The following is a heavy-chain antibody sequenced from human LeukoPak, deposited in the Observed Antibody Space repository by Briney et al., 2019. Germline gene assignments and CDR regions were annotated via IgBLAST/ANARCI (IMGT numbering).Heavy chain of an antibody. J-gene: IGHJ4*02. CDR1: GFTFSRYA. CDR2: ISGSGGST. CDR3: AKDALWGYYDSSGSIYFDC. D-gene: IGHD3-22*01. V-gene: IGHV3-23*01. Sequence: GGSLRLSCAASGFTFSRYAMSWVRQAPGKGLEWVSAISGSGGSTYYVDSVKGRFTISRDNSKNTLFLQMNSLRAEDTAVYYCAKDALWGYYDSSGSIYFDCWGQGTLVTVSS.